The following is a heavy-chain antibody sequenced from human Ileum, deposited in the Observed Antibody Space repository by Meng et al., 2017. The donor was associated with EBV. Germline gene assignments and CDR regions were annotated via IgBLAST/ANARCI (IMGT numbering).Heavy chain of an antibody. CDR1: GGSVSSGGNY. V-gene: IGHV4-61*08. CDR2: IYNSGST. D-gene: IGHD6-19*01. J-gene: IGHJ4*02. Sequence: QGRLQESGPGLVKPSETLSLTGSVSGGSVSSGGNYWSWIRQPPGKGLEWIGYIYNSGSTNYNPSLKSRVTISVDTSKNQFSLKLSSVTAADTAVYYCARDGYSSGSDWGQGTLVTVSS. CDR3: ARDGYSSGSD.